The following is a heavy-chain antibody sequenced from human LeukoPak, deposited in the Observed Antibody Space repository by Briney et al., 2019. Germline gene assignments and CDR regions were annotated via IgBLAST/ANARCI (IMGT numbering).Heavy chain of an antibody. CDR2: INPNNGGT. Sequence: EASVKVSCKASGYTFTGYYIHWVRQAPGQGLEWIGWINPNNGGTNYAQKFQDRVTMTRDTSISTAYMELSRLTSDDTAVYYCARDSNLHGSGGYYGIDCWGQGTLVTVSS. V-gene: IGHV1-2*02. CDR1: GYTFTGYY. J-gene: IGHJ4*02. D-gene: IGHD3-22*01. CDR3: ARDSNLHGSGGYYGIDC.